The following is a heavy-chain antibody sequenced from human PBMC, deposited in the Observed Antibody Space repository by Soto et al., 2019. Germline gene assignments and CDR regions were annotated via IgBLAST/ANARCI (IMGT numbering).Heavy chain of an antibody. Sequence: PSETLSLTCTVSGASISRGGYSWSWIRQHPGKGLEWIGYMFYSGTAHYNPSLQSRVTLSLDTFNNHFYLNLTSMTVADSAVYYCARAVDGDPPDYWDPGTLVTVSS. CDR1: GASISRGGYS. V-gene: IGHV4-31*03. CDR3: ARAVDGDPPDY. J-gene: IGHJ4*02. CDR2: MFYSGTA.